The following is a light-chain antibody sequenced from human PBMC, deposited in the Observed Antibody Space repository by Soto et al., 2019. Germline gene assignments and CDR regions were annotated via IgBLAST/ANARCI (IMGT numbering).Light chain of an antibody. CDR2: GAS. CDR1: QSISSNY. CDR3: QQYVSWT. J-gene: IGKJ1*01. V-gene: IGKV3-20*01. Sequence: EIVLTQSPGTLSVSPGERATLSCRASQSISSNYLAWYQQKPGQAPSLLIYGASSRATGIPDRFSGSGSGKDFTLTSSRLEPEDSAIYYCQQYVSWTFGQGTKVEIK.